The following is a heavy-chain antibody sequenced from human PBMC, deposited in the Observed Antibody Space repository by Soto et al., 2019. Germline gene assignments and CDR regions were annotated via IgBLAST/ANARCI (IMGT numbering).Heavy chain of an antibody. CDR3: ARDREYYYDSSGYTGFDS. Sequence: SETLSLTCTVSGGSISSYYWSWIRQPPGKGLEWIGYIYYSGSTNYNPSLKSRVTISVDTSKNQFSLKLSSVTAADTAVYYCARDREYYYDSSGYTGFDSWGQGTLVTVSS. J-gene: IGHJ4*02. CDR2: IYYSGST. D-gene: IGHD3-22*01. V-gene: IGHV4-59*01. CDR1: GGSISSYY.